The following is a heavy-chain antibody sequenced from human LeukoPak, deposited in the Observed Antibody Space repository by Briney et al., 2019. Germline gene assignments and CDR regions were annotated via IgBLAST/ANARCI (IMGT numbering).Heavy chain of an antibody. CDR2: ISYDGSNK. J-gene: IGHJ3*02. CDR3: ATTTRGGHKVYDAFDI. D-gene: IGHD1-14*01. V-gene: IGHV3-30-3*01. CDR1: GFTFSSYA. Sequence: PGGSLRLSCAASGFTFSSYAMHWVRQAPGKGLEWVAVISYDGSNKYYADSVKGRFTISRDNSKNTLYLQMNSLRAEDTAVYYCATTTRGGHKVYDAFDIWGQGTMVTVSS.